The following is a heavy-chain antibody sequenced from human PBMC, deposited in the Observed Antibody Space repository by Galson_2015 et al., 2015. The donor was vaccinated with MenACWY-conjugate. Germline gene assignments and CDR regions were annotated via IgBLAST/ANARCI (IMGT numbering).Heavy chain of an antibody. CDR3: ARQRSGGSSECDY. Sequence: SLRLSCAASGFTLSSNAMNWVRQAPGKGLVWVSRINIDGITTAYADSVKGRFTISRDNAENTLYLQMNSLRAEDTAVYYCARQRSGGSSECDYWGQGTLVTVSS. V-gene: IGHV3-74*01. CDR1: GFTLSSNA. CDR2: INIDGITT. J-gene: IGHJ4*02. D-gene: IGHD6-6*01.